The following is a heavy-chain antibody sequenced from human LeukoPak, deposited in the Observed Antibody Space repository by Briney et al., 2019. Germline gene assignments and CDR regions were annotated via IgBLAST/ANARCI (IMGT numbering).Heavy chain of an antibody. D-gene: IGHD2-15*01. J-gene: IGHJ3*02. CDR1: VGTFSSYV. CDR3: ASPGGGLVAATLDAFDI. V-gene: IGHV1-69*04. Sequence: SVKVSCKASVGTFSSYVISWVRQAPGQGLEWMGRIIPILGIANYAQKFQGRVTITADKSTSTAYMELSSLRSEDTAVYYCASPGGGLVAATLDAFDIWGQGTMVTVSS. CDR2: IIPILGIA.